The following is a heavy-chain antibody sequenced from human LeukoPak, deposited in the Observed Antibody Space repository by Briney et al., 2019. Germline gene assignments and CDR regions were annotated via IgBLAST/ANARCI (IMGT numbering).Heavy chain of an antibody. D-gene: IGHD3-10*01. J-gene: IGHJ3*01. CDR2: ISYDGSNK. Sequence: GGSLRLSCGASGFTFSSYGMHWVRQAPGKGLEWVAVISYDGSNKYYADSVKGRFTISRDNSKNTLYLQMNSLRAEDTAVYYCAKDLSGDRSDWGQGTMVTVSS. CDR1: GFTFSSYG. V-gene: IGHV3-30*18. CDR3: AKDLSGDRSD.